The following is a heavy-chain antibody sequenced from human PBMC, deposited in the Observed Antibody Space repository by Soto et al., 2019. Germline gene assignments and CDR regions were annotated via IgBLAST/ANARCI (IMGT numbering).Heavy chain of an antibody. CDR3: AHAPPPPLHDPLDI. Sequence: QITLKESGPSLVKPTQTLTLTCTFSGFSLSTHRVGVGWIRQPPVKALQWLALIYHDDEKRYILSLNNRLTITNDASHSQGVLTISNMDSVHTATYFCAHAPPPPLHDPLDIWGKAATVPVPS. CDR1: GFSLSTHRVG. D-gene: IGHD1-1*01. J-gene: IGHJ3*02. V-gene: IGHV2-5*02. CDR2: IYHDDEK.